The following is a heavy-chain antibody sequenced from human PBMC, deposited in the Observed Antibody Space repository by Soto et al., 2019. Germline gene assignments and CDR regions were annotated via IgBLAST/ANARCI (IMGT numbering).Heavy chain of an antibody. CDR3: ARDKPGSGYDKRLFDY. CDR2: ISSSSSYI. CDR1: GFTFSSCS. J-gene: IGHJ4*02. Sequence: EVQLVESGGGLVKPGGSLRLSCAASGFTFSSCSMNWVRQAPGKGLEWVSSISSSSSYIYYADSVKGRFTISRDNAKNSLYLQMNSLRAEDTAVYYCARDKPGSGYDKRLFDYWGQGTLVTVSS. D-gene: IGHD5-12*01. V-gene: IGHV3-21*01.